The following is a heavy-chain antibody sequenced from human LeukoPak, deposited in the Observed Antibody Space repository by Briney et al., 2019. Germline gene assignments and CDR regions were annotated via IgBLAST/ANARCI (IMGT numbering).Heavy chain of an antibody. J-gene: IGHJ4*02. CDR1: GGSIGSLSFTSFY. D-gene: IGHD3-10*01. V-gene: IGHV4-39*02. CDR3: LRFGSANYYNSFDY. Sequence: WETLSLTCTVSGGSIGSLSFTSFYWGWIRQPLGKGLERIGGINYSGITYYNPSRRRRVTISVGTSKNHTSLKLRSVTAAHTAVYYCLRFGSANYYNSFDYWGQGTLVTVSS. CDR2: INYSGIT.